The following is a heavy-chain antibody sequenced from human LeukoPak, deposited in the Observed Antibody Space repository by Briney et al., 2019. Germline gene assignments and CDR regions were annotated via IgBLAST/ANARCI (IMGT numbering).Heavy chain of an antibody. J-gene: IGHJ6*01. V-gene: IGHV3-23*01. D-gene: IGHD2-2*01. Sequence: PGGSLRLSCAASGFTSSSYGMSWVRQAPGKGLEWVSLISGPGDSTFYGDSVKGRFTISRDNSKNTVFLQLNSLRAEDTAVYYCAKDAGYPKGFHGLHVWGQGTTVTVSS. CDR2: ISGPGDST. CDR1: GFTSSSYG. CDR3: AKDAGYPKGFHGLHV.